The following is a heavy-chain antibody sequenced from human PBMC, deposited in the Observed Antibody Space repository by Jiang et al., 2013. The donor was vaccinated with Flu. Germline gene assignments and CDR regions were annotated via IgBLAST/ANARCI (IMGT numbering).Heavy chain of an antibody. CDR3: ARGRGDPNWFDP. D-gene: IGHD3-10*01. J-gene: IGHJ5*02. CDR1: GGTFTSYH. CDR2: IIPILGIA. Sequence: KVSCKASGGTFTSYHITWVRQAPGQGLEWMGRIIPILGIANYAQKFQGRLTITADKSTSATYMELSSLTSDDTAVYYCARGRGDPNWFDPWGQGTLVTVSS. V-gene: IGHV1-69*04.